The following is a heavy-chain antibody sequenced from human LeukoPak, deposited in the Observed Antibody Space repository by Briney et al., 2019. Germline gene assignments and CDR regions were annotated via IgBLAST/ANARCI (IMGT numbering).Heavy chain of an antibody. CDR1: GGSISSDNW. D-gene: IGHD6-13*01. CDR2: IYHSGST. Sequence: SGTLSLTCAVSGGSISSDNWWSWVRQPPGKGLEWIGEIYHSGSTNYNPSLKSRVSISVDKSKNQFSLNLNFVTAADTAVYYCARAEGPGIAAAAKEGWFDPWGQGTLVTVSS. V-gene: IGHV4-4*02. J-gene: IGHJ5*02. CDR3: ARAEGPGIAAAAKEGWFDP.